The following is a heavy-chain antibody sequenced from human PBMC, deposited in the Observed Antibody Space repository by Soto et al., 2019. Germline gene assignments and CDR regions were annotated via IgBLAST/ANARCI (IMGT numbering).Heavy chain of an antibody. CDR3: ARPRSGWPFTSYYFDF. D-gene: IGHD6-19*01. Sequence: HLQESGPGLLKPSETLSLNCSVSGVSISSSTYYWGWIRQSPGKGLEWIGSWYYTGSTSYNPSLKSRVTVSADTSQNQFSLRLNSVNVADTAIYSCARPRSGWPFTSYYFDFWGPGALVTVSS. V-gene: IGHV4-39*01. CDR2: WYYTGST. CDR1: GVSISSSTYY. J-gene: IGHJ4*02.